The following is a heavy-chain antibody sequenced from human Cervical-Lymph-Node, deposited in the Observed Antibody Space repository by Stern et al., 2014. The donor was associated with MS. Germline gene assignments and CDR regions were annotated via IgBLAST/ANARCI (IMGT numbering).Heavy chain of an antibody. J-gene: IGHJ4*02. CDR3: AKKSVGTTGTTTAFDY. CDR2: ISYDADVK. CDR1: GFTFSNYG. D-gene: IGHD1-1*01. Sequence: VQLVESGGGVVQPGTSLRLSCAVSGFTFSNYGMHWVRQAPGQGLEWVAVISYDADVKFYADFGKGRFTIARDTPKNTMYLQLNSRKVEDTAVYFCAKKSVGTTGTTTAFDYWGQGTLVTVSS. V-gene: IGHV3-30*18.